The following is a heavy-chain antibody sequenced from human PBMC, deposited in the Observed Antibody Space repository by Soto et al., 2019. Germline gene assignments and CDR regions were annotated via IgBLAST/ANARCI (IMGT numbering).Heavy chain of an antibody. Sequence: SGTLSLTCTVSGGSISSSSYYWGWIRQPPGKGLEWIGSIYYSGSTYYNPSLKSRVTISVDTSKNQFSLKLSSVTAADTAVYYCARQVLLWFGEFNAAFDIWGQGTMVTGSS. CDR3: ARQVLLWFGEFNAAFDI. D-gene: IGHD3-10*01. J-gene: IGHJ3*02. CDR2: IYYSGST. V-gene: IGHV4-39*01. CDR1: GGSISSSSYY.